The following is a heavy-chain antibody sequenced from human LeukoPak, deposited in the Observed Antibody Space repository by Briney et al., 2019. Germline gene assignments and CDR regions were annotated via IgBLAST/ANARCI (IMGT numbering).Heavy chain of an antibody. CDR2: IHYTGST. CDR3: ARVGGSYYYHYGMDV. J-gene: IGHJ6*02. CDR1: GGSISSYY. D-gene: IGHD1-26*01. Sequence: SETLSLTCTVSGGSISSYYWSWIRQPPGKGVEYIGYIHYTGSTNYNPSLKSRVTISVDTSKNQFSLKLSSVAAADTAMYYCARVGGSYYYHYGMDVWGQGTTVTVSS. V-gene: IGHV4-59*01.